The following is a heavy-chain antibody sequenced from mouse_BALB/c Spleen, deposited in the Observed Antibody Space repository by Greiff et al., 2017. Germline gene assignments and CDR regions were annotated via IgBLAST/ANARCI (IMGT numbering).Heavy chain of an antibody. CDR3: ARQGGDDGDAMDY. CDR2: SNSNGGST. J-gene: IGHJ4*01. Sequence: EVKLLESGGGLVKLGGSLKLSCVASGFTFSSYYMSWVRQTPEKRLELVAASNSNGGSTYYPDTVKGRFTISRDNAKNTMYQQMSSLKSEDTALYYCARQGGDDGDAMDYWGQGTSVTVSA. CDR1: GFTFSSYY. V-gene: IGHV5-6-2*01. D-gene: IGHD2-3*01.